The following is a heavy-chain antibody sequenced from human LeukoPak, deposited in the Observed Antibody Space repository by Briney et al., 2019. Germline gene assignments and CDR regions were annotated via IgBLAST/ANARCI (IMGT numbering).Heavy chain of an antibody. CDR2: ISYDTNDR. V-gene: IGHV3-30-3*01. Sequence: PGRSLRLSCAASGFTFSSYHMHWFRQAPGKGLEWVAVISYDTNDRYYADSVKGRFTISRDNSRNTLSLQMNSLRTEDTAVYYCARGRDVWGQGTTATVSS. J-gene: IGHJ6*02. CDR3: ARGRDV. CDR1: GFTFSSYH.